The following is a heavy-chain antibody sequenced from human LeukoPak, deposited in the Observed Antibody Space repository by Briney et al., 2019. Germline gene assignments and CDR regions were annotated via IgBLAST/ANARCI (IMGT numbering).Heavy chain of an antibody. V-gene: IGHV1-69*04. CDR3: ARVTMGDSNGMDV. CDR2: IIPILGIA. CDR1: EGTFCIFA. J-gene: IGHJ6*02. D-gene: IGHD3-10*01. Sequence: PVKLSGTASEGTFCIFATSWGPQAPGQGLEWMGRIIPILGIANYAQKFQGRVTITADKSTSTAYMELSSLRSEDTAVYYCARVTMGDSNGMDVWGQGTTVTVSS.